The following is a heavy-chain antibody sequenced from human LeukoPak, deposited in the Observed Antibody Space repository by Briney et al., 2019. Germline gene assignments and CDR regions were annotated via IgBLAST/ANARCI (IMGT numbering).Heavy chain of an antibody. D-gene: IGHD6-19*01. CDR1: GFTFSSYA. Sequence: GGYVRLSCAASGFTFSSYAMSWVRQAPGKGLEWVSAINGSGGSTYYADSVKGRFTISRDNSKNTLYLQMNSLRAEDTAVYYCAKDQDSGIAVAGSGPGYWGQGTLVTVCS. CDR3: AKDQDSGIAVAGSGPGY. CDR2: INGSGGST. J-gene: IGHJ4*02. V-gene: IGHV3-23*01.